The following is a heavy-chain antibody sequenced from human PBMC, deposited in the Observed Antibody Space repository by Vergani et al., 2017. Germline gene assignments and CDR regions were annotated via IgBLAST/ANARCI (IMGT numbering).Heavy chain of an antibody. Sequence: QVQLVESGGGVVQPGRSLRLSCAASGFTFSSYAMHWVRQAPGKGLEWVAVISYDGSNKYYADSVKGRFTISRDNSKNMLYLQMNSLRAEDTAVYYCASLVSGWYDSDYWGQGTLVTVSS. J-gene: IGHJ4*02. D-gene: IGHD6-19*01. V-gene: IGHV3-30-3*01. CDR2: ISYDGSNK. CDR3: ASLVSGWYDSDY. CDR1: GFTFSSYA.